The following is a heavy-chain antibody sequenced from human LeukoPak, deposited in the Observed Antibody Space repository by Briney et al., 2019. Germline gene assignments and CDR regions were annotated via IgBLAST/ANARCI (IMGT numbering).Heavy chain of an antibody. CDR3: ARGIAVAGYYYYGMDV. D-gene: IGHD6-19*01. J-gene: IGHJ6*02. V-gene: IGHV4-34*01. CDR1: GGSFSGYY. Sequence: SETLSLTCAVCGGSFSGYYWSWIRQPPGKGLEWIGEINHSGSTNYNPSLKSRVTISVDTSKNQFSLKLSSVTAADTAVYYCARGIAVAGYYYYGMDVWGQGTTVTVSS. CDR2: INHSGST.